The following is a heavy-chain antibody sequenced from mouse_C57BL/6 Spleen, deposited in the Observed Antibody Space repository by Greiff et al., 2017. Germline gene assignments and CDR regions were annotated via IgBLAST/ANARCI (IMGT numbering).Heavy chain of an antibody. V-gene: IGHV1-19*01. CDR3: APTGTGAMDY. Sequence: EVQLQQSGPVLVKPGASVKMSCKASGYTFTDYYMNWVKQSHGKSLEWIGVINPYNGGTSYNPKFKGKATLTVDKSSSTAYMELNSLTSEDSAVYYCAPTGTGAMDYWGQGTSVTVSS. J-gene: IGHJ4*01. CDR2: INPYNGGT. CDR1: GYTFTDYY. D-gene: IGHD4-1*02.